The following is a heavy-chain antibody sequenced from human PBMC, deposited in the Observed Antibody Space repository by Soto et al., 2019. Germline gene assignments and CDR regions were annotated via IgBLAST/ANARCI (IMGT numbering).Heavy chain of an antibody. D-gene: IGHD6-19*01. J-gene: IGHJ4*02. Sequence: QVRLVQSGAEVKKPGASVKVSCLASGYAFTAYAIHLVRQAPGQRLEWMGWINGGDGNTQYSQKFQDRLTITRDTSAITAYMELTSLRSEDTAVYSCAKEGAVASAFDAWGQGTLVTVSS. V-gene: IGHV1-3*01. CDR3: AKEGAVASAFDA. CDR2: INGGDGNT. CDR1: GYAFTAYA.